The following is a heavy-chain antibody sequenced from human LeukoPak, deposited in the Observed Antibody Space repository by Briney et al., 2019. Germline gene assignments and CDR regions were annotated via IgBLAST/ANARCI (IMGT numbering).Heavy chain of an antibody. J-gene: IGHJ4*02. D-gene: IGHD3-10*01. CDR3: AKPHYSGSGSYSREDY. CDR2: ISGSGADT. Sequence: GGSLRLSCAASGFTFSSYAMTWVRQAPGKGLECVSAISGSGADTYYADSVKGRFTISRDNSKITVYLQMNSLRAEDTAVYYCAKPHYSGSGSYSREDYWGQGTLVTVSS. CDR1: GFTFSSYA. V-gene: IGHV3-23*01.